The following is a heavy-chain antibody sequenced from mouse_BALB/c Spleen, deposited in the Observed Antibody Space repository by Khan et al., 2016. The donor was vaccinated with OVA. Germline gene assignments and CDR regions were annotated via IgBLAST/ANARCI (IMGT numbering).Heavy chain of an antibody. Sequence: EVQLVESGPGLVKPSQSLSLTCSVTGYSITSGYRWNWIRPFPGNKLEWMGYISSDGSNNYNPSIKNRISIARDPSKNQFFLKLTSVTTEDTATYYCARGGAVVPYWYFDVWGAGTTVTVSS. CDR3: ARGGAVVPYWYFDV. CDR2: ISSDGSN. CDR1: GYSITSGYR. V-gene: IGHV3-6*02. J-gene: IGHJ1*01. D-gene: IGHD6-1*01.